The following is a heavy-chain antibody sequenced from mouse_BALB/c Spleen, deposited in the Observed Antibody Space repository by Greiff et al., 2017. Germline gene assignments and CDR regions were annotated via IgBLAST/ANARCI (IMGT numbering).Heavy chain of an antibody. J-gene: IGHJ1*01. D-gene: IGHD1-1*01. V-gene: IGHV5-12-2*01. CDR1: GFTFSSYT. CDR3: ARRDYGSSYGYFDV. CDR2: ISNGGGST. Sequence: EVQLQESGGGLVQPGGSLKLSCAASGFTFSSYTMSWVRQTPEKRLEWVAYISNGGGSTYYPDTVKGRFTIARDNAKNTLYLQMSSLKSEDTAMYYCARRDYGSSYGYFDVWGAGTTVTVAS.